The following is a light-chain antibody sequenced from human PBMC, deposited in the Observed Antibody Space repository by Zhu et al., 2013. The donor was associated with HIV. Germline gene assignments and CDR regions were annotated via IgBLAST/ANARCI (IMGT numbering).Light chain of an antibody. CDR2: DNN. Sequence: QSVLTQPPSVSAAPGQKVTISCSGSDSNIGNNYVSWYQHFPGRAPQLVIYDNNRRPSGIPDRLSGSKSGTSATLEITGLQAEDEADYYCQSYDRTLTGSRVFGGGTKLTVL. V-gene: IGLV1-51*01. CDR3: QSYDRTLTGSRV. CDR1: DSNIGNNY. J-gene: IGLJ2*01.